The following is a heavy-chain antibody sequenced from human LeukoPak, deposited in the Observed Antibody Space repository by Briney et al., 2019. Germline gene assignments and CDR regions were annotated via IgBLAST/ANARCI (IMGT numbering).Heavy chain of an antibody. CDR1: GFSLNTREMC. J-gene: IGHJ4*02. D-gene: IGHD5-24*01. CDR3: ARSFSRRDGYKIDY. V-gene: IGHV2-70*11. CDR2: IDWDDDK. Sequence: RLSGPALVKPTQTLTLTCTFSGFSLNTREMCVSWIRQPPGKALEWLARIDWDDDKYYSTSLKTRLTISKDTSKNQVVLTMTNMGPVDTATYYCARSFSRRDGYKIDYWGQGTLVTVSS.